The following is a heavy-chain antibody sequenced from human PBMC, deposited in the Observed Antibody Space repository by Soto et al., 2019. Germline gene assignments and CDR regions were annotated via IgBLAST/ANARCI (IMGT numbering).Heavy chain of an antibody. Sequence: QVQLQESGPGLVKPSGTLSLTCAVSSGPISSSNWWSWVRQPPGKGLEWIGEIYYSGSTNYNPSLKIRVTISVDKTMNRFTLKLSYVTAADTAVYYCARVLSSSSTIPYFVYDYMDVGGKGTTVTVSS. CDR2: IYYSGST. J-gene: IGHJ6*03. V-gene: IGHV4-4*02. CDR3: ARVLSSSSTIPYFVYDYMDV. D-gene: IGHD6-6*01. CDR1: SGPISSSNW.